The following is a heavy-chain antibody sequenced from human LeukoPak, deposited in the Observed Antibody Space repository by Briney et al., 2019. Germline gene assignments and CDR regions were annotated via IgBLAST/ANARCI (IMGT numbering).Heavy chain of an antibody. J-gene: IGHJ2*01. Sequence: SETLSLTCTVSGGSISSYYWSWIGQPAGKGLQWIGRIYTSGSTNYNPSLKSRVTMSVDTSKNQFSLKLTSVTAADTAVYYCASANYHTSGYSEWYFDLGARGTLVTVSS. CDR1: GGSISSYY. CDR3: ASANYHTSGYSEWYFDL. CDR2: IYTSGST. V-gene: IGHV4-4*07. D-gene: IGHD3-22*01.